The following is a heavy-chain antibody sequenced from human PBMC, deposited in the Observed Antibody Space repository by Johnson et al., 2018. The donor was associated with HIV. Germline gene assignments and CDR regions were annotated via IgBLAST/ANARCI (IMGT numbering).Heavy chain of an antibody. V-gene: IGHV3-30*03. D-gene: IGHD3-16*02. CDR1: GFTFSSYG. CDR2: IGFDGTKS. CDR3: ARDYRGRTVDAFDV. Sequence: QLVESGGGVVQPGRSLRLSCAASGFTFSSYGMHWVRQAPGKGLEWVAFIGFDGTKSYYADSLKGRFTISRDNSKNMLDLQMNSLRAGDAAVYYCARDYRGRTVDAFDVWGQGTLVIVSS. J-gene: IGHJ3*01.